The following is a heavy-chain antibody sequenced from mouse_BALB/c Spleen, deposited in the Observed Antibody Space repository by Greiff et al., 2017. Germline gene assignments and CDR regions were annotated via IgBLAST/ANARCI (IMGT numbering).Heavy chain of an antibody. Sequence: EVKLMESGGGLVKPGGSLKLSCAASGFTFSSYAMSWVRQTPEKRLEWVASISSGGSTYYPDSVKGRFTISRDNARNILYLQMSSLRSEDTAMYYCARGPSSLYFDYWGQGTTIKVSS. CDR2: ISSGGST. D-gene: IGHD1-1*01. CDR1: GFTFSSYA. CDR3: ARGPSSLYFDY. V-gene: IGHV5-6-5*01. J-gene: IGHJ2*01.